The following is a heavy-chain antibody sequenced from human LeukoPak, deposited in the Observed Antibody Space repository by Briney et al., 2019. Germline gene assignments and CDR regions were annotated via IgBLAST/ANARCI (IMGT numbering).Heavy chain of an antibody. CDR3: VRRVRYFGQNDY. J-gene: IGHJ4*02. CDR1: GASMSDYY. D-gene: IGHD3-9*01. Sequence: SETLSLTCTVSGASMSDYYWSWIRQPPGKGLEWIGYIYYTGSTNYNPSLKSRVTISVDTSKNQISLKLSSVTAADSAVYYCVRRVRYFGQNDYWGQGTLVTVSS. V-gene: IGHV4-59*08. CDR2: IYYTGST.